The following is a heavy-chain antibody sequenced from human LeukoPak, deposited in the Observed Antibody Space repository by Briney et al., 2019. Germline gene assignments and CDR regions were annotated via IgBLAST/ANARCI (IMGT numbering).Heavy chain of an antibody. J-gene: IGHJ5*02. CDR1: GYTFTSYG. CDR2: ISAYNGNT. Sequence: ASVKVSCKASGYTFTSYGISWVRQAPGQGLEWMGWISAYNGNTNYAQKLQGRVTKTTDTSTSTAYMELRSLRSDDTAVYYCARVWQQLESGWFDPWGQGTLVTVSS. V-gene: IGHV1-18*01. D-gene: IGHD6-13*01. CDR3: ARVWQQLESGWFDP.